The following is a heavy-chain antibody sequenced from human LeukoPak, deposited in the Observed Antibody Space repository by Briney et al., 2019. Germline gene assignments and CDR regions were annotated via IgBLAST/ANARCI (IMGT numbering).Heavy chain of an antibody. Sequence: PSETLSLTCTVSGGSISSSSYYCGWIRQPPGKGLEWIGSIYYSGSTYYNPSLKSRVTISVDTSKNQFSLKLSSVTAADTAVYYCARGDFNYGGMDVWGKGTTVTVSS. D-gene: IGHD5-24*01. CDR2: IYYSGST. CDR1: GGSISSSSYY. V-gene: IGHV4-39*07. J-gene: IGHJ6*04. CDR3: ARGDFNYGGMDV.